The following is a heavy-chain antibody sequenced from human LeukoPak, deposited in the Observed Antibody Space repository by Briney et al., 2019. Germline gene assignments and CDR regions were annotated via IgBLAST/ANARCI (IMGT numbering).Heavy chain of an antibody. D-gene: IGHD6-19*01. CDR2: FDPEDGET. Sequence: ASVKVSCKVSGYTLTELSMHWVRQAPGKGLEWMGGFDPEDGETIYAQKFQGRVTMTEDTSTDTAYMELSSLRSDDTAVYYCAKEIGGWYEGHYFDYWGQGTLVTVSS. V-gene: IGHV1-24*01. J-gene: IGHJ4*02. CDR1: GYTLTELS. CDR3: AKEIGGWYEGHYFDY.